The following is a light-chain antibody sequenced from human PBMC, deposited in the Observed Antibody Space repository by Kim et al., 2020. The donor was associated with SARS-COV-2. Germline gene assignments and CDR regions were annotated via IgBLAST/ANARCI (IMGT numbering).Light chain of an antibody. Sequence: EIVLTQSPATLSLSPGERATLSCRASQSVGSYLAWYQQKPGQAPSLLIYDASNRATGIPARFSGSGSGTDFTLTISSLEPEDFAVYYCQQRSNWPPTFGQGTRLEIK. CDR3: QQRSNWPPT. CDR2: DAS. V-gene: IGKV3-11*01. CDR1: QSVGSY. J-gene: IGKJ5*01.